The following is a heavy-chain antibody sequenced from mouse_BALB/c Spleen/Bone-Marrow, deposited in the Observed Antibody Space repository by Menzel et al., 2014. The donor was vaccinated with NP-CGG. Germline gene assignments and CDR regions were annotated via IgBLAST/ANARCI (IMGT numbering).Heavy chain of an antibody. CDR3: ARRAARATGFAY. V-gene: IGHV14-3*02. D-gene: IGHD3-1*01. CDR1: GFNIKDTY. CDR2: IDPANGNT. J-gene: IGHJ3*01. Sequence: EVQLQQSGAELVKPGASVKLCCTSSGFNIKDTYMHWVKQRPEQGLEWIGRIDPANGNTKYDTKFQGKATITADTSSNTAYLQHSSLTSEDTAVYYCARRAARATGFAYWGQATLVTVTA.